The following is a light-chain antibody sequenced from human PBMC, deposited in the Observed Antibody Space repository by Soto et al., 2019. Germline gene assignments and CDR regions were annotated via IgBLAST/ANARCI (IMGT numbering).Light chain of an antibody. CDR3: QQRSNWPLT. J-gene: IGKJ4*01. CDR2: DAS. Sequence: VITPSPTSLPFKPGAIATLSSRASQSVSSYLAWYQQKPGQAPRLLIYDASNRATGIPARFSGSGSGTDFTLTISSLEPEDFAVYYCQQRSNWPLTFGGGRNVDIK. CDR1: QSVSSY. V-gene: IGKV3-11*01.